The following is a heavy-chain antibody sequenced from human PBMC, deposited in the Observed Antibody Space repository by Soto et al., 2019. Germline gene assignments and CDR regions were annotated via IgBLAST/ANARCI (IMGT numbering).Heavy chain of an antibody. CDR3: ERGAATKIVVVMYDYFDI. Sequence: QVQLVQSGAEVKKPGSSVKVSCKASGATLNTFINYGITWVRQAPGQGLEWMGGIIPVCGTAHYAQNFQGRVTHSAEESTRTAYMELSSLRSEDTAVYYCERGAATKIVVVMYDYFDIWGQGTMVTVSS. D-gene: IGHD3-22*01. J-gene: IGHJ3*02. CDR1: GATLNTFINYG. CDR2: IIPVCGTA. V-gene: IGHV1-69*12.